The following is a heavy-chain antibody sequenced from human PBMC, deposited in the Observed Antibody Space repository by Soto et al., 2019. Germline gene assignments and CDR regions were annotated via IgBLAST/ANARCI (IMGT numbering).Heavy chain of an antibody. V-gene: IGHV1-18*04. J-gene: IGHJ5*02. CDR2: ISAYNGNT. D-gene: IGHD2-8*01. CDR1: GYTFTSYG. CDR3: ARVLDPDCTNGVCYHGWFDP. Sequence: VKVSCKASGYTFTSYGISWVRQAPGQGLEWMGWISAYNGNTNYAQKLQSRVTMTTDTSTSTAYMELRSLRSDDTAVYYCARVLDPDCTNGVCYHGWFDPWGQGTMVTVSS.